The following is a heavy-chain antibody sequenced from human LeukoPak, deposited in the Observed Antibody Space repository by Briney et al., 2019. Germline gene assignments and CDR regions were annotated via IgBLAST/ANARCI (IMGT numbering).Heavy chain of an antibody. CDR3: ARDYGSGSHGYYFDY. V-gene: IGHV4-34*01. CDR2: INHSGST. CDR1: GGSFSGYY. J-gene: IGHJ4*02. Sequence: PSETLSLTCAVYGGSFSGYYWSWIRQPPGKGLEWIGEINHSGSTNYNPSLKSRVTISVDTSKNQFSLKLSSVTAADTAVYYCARDYGSGSHGYYFDYWGQGTLVTVSS. D-gene: IGHD3-10*01.